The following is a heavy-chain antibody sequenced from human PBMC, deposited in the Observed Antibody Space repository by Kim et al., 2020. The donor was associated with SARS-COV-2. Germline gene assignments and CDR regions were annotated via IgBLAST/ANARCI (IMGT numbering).Heavy chain of an antibody. CDR3: AGGYCSGGCPYGMDV. Sequence: GGSLRLSCAASGFTFSSYEMNWVRQAPGKGLEWVSYISSSGSTIYYADSVKGRFTISRDNAKNSLYLQMNSLRAEDTAVYYCAGGYCSGGCPYGMDVWGQGTTVTVSS. D-gene: IGHD2-15*01. CDR2: ISSSGSTI. CDR1: GFTFSSYE. V-gene: IGHV3-48*03. J-gene: IGHJ6*02.